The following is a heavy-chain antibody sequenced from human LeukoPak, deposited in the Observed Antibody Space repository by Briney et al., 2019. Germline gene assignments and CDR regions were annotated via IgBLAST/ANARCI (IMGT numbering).Heavy chain of an antibody. CDR1: GFTFSSYS. J-gene: IGHJ4*02. D-gene: IGHD3-22*01. V-gene: IGHV3-21*01. CDR2: ISSSSSYI. Sequence: GGSLRLSCAASGFTFSSYSMNWVRQAPGKGLEWVSSISSSSSYIYYADSVKGRFTISRDNAKNSLYLQMNSLRAEDTAVYYCARGDRRYYYDSSGYYFDYWGQGTLVTVSS. CDR3: ARGDRRYYYDSSGYYFDY.